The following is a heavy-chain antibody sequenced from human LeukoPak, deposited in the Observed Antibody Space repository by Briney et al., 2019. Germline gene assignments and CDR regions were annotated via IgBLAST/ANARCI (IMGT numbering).Heavy chain of an antibody. Sequence: PGGSLRLSCAASGFTVSSNYMSWVRQAPGKGLEWVSVIYSGGSTYYADSVKGRFTISRDNSKNTLYLQMNSLRAEDTAVYYCTTDAGYSSRWYKDWGQGTLVTVAS. J-gene: IGHJ4*02. CDR2: IYSGGST. CDR3: TTDAGYSSRWYKD. D-gene: IGHD6-13*01. CDR1: GFTVSSNY. V-gene: IGHV3-66*01.